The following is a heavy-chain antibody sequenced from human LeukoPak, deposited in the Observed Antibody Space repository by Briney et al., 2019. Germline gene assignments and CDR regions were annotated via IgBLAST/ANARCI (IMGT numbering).Heavy chain of an antibody. V-gene: IGHV3-13*04. J-gene: IGHJ4*02. CDR3: TRGAAGFDY. D-gene: IGHD6-13*01. CDR2: IGKAGDT. Sequence: GGSLRLSCAAPGFTFSSYDMHWVRQATGKGLEWVSGIGKAGDTYYSGSVKGRFTISRENAKNSLYLEMNSLRAGDTAVYYCTRGAAGFDYWGQGTLVTVSS. CDR1: GFTFSSYD.